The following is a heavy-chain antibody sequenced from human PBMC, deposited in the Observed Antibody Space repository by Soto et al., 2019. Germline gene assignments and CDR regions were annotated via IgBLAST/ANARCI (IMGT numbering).Heavy chain of an antibody. D-gene: IGHD5-12*01. CDR1: GGSISSSSYY. J-gene: IGHJ4*02. V-gene: IGHV4-39*01. CDR3: ERYAAERYISDY. CDR2: IYYSGST. Sequence: PSETLSLTCTVSGGSISSSSYYWGWIRQPPGKGLEWIGSIYYSGSTYYNPSLKSRVTISVDTSKNQFSLKLSSVTAADTAVYYCERYAAERYISDYSSRGTLVTGSS.